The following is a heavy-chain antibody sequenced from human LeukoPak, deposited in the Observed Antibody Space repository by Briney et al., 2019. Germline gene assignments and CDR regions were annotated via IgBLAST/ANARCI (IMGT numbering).Heavy chain of an antibody. Sequence: SETLSLTCTVSGGSISSYYWSWIRQPPGKGLEWIGYIYTSGSTNYNPSLKSRVTISVDTSKNQFSLKLSSVTAADTAVYYCARHNDDSSGYYYLYYFDYWGQGTLVTVSS. CDR1: GGSISSYY. V-gene: IGHV4-4*09. J-gene: IGHJ4*02. CDR2: IYTSGST. CDR3: ARHNDDSSGYYYLYYFDY. D-gene: IGHD3-22*01.